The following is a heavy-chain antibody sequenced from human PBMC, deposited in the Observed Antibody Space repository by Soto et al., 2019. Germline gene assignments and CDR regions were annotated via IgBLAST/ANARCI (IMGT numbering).Heavy chain of an antibody. D-gene: IGHD3-10*01. CDR1: GGSISSGGYY. CDR3: ASTPGLWFGDIYGMDV. Sequence: SETLSLTCTVSGGSISSGGYYWSWIRQHPGKGLEWIGYIYYSGSTYYNPSLKSRVTISVDTSKNQFSLKLSSVTAADTAVYYCASTPGLWFGDIYGMDVWGQGTTVTVSS. J-gene: IGHJ6*02. CDR2: IYYSGST. V-gene: IGHV4-31*03.